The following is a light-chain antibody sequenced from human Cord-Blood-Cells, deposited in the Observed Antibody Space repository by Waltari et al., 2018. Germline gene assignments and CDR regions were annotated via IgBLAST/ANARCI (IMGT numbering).Light chain of an antibody. Sequence: QSPLTHPASVSGAPGKSITISCTATSSDVGSYNLVSWYQQHPGKAPKLMIYEVSKRPSGVSNRFSGSKSGNTASLTISGLQAEDEADYYCCSYAGSSTVFGGGTKLTVL. CDR1: SSDVGSYNL. V-gene: IGLV2-23*02. J-gene: IGLJ2*01. CDR3: CSYAGSSTV. CDR2: EVS.